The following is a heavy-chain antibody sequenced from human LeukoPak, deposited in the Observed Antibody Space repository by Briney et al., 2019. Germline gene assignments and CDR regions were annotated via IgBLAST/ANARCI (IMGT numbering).Heavy chain of an antibody. Sequence: GGSLRLSCAASGFIFSSYGMPWVRQAPGKGLEWVAVIWYDGTNKYYPDSVKGRFTISRDNSKNTLYLQMNSLRAEDTAVYYCARDRKAVAADYWGQGTLVTVSS. CDR3: ARDRKAVAADY. D-gene: IGHD6-19*01. V-gene: IGHV3-33*01. J-gene: IGHJ4*02. CDR2: IWYDGTNK. CDR1: GFIFSSYG.